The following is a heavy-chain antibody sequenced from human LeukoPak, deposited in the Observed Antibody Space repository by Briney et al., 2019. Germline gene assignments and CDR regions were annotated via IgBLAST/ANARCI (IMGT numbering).Heavy chain of an antibody. CDR2: ISYDGSDQ. Sequence: PGGSLRLSCAASGFTFSSYAMHWVRQAPGKGLEWVAIISYDGSDQKYADSVKGRFTISRDNFNNTLSLQMNSLSADESAIYYCARSLSGAGYYLDNWGRGTLVTVSS. CDR1: GFTFSSYA. CDR3: ARSLSGAGYYLDN. V-gene: IGHV3-30*04. J-gene: IGHJ4*02. D-gene: IGHD1-26*01.